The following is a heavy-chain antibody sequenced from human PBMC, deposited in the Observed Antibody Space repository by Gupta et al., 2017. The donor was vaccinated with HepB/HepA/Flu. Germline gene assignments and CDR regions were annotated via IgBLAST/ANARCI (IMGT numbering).Heavy chain of an antibody. CDR1: GGSISSGRYY. D-gene: IGHD6-19*01. CDR2: IFYTGST. CDR3: ARNFVTVADTWSGMDV. J-gene: IGHJ6*02. V-gene: IGHV4-39*01. Sequence: QLQLQESGPGLVKPSETLSLTCTVSGGSISSGRYYLGWIRPPPGKGLEWSGSIFYTGSTYDNPSLQSRVTISLDTSKNQFSRKLSSMTAADTAVYYCARNFVTVADTWSGMDVWGQGTTVTVSS.